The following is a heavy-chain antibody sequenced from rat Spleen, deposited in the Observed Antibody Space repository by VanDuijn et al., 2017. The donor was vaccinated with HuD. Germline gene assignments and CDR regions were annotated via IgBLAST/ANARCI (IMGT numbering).Heavy chain of an antibody. J-gene: IGHJ1*01. CDR3: ARRCNNYWYFDF. V-gene: IGHV5-29*01. CDR2: ISYDGSST. Sequence: EVQLVESDGGLVQPGRSLKLSCAASGFTFSDYYMAWVRQAPTKGLEWVATISYDGSSTYYRDSVKGRFTISRDNAKSTLYLQMDSLRSEDTATYYCARRCNNYWYFDFWGPGTMVTVSS. D-gene: IGHD1-12*01. CDR1: GFTFSDYY.